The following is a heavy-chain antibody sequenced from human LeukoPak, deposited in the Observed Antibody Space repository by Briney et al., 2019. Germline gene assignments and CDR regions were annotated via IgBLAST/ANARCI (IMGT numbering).Heavy chain of an antibody. J-gene: IGHJ4*02. V-gene: IGHV3-23*01. CDR2: IYENGGTT. CDR1: GFTFRSHA. Sequence: GSLRLSCVGSGFTFRSHAMSWVRQAPEKGLEFVSGIYENGGTTYYADSVKGRFSISRDNSKNTLYLQMDSLRGEDTAVYYCAKDFRIGYSAHFDYWGQGALSPSPQ. D-gene: IGHD2-21*01. CDR3: AKDFRIGYSAHFDY.